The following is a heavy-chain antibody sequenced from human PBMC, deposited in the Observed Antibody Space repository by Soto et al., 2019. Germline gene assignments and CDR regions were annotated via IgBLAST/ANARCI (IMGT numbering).Heavy chain of an antibody. D-gene: IGHD3-22*01. CDR1: GFNFSSYA. V-gene: IGHV3-23*01. J-gene: IGHJ4*02. CDR3: AKDQLSYYYDSSGYYCDY. CDR2: ISGSGGST. Sequence: GGSLRLSCAASGFNFSSYAMSWVRQAPGKGLEWVSAISGSGGSTYYADSVKGRFTISRDNSKNTLYLQMNSLRAEDTAVYYCAKDQLSYYYDSSGYYCDYWGQGTLVTVSS.